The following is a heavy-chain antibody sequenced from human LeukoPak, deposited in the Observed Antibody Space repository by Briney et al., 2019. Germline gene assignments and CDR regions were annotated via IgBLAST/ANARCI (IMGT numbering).Heavy chain of an antibody. V-gene: IGHV4-34*01. CDR1: GVSFSGYY. J-gene: IGHJ5*02. D-gene: IGHD6-19*01. CDR2: INHSGST. Sequence: SETLSLTCAVYGVSFSGYYWSWIRQPPGKGLEWIGEINHSGSTNYNPSLKSRVTISVDTSKNQFSLKLSSVTAADTAVYYCARGQDSSGWFDPWGQGTLVTVSS. CDR3: ARGQDSSGWFDP.